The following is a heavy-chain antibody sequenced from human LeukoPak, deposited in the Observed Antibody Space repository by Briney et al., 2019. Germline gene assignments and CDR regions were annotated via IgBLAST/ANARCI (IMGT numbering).Heavy chain of an antibody. J-gene: IGHJ4*02. CDR3: AMAKQIEYCSSTSCYIDY. V-gene: IGHV4-39*07. CDR1: GGSFSSSTYY. D-gene: IGHD2-2*02. Sequence: SETLSLTCTVSGGSFSSSTYYWGWIRQPPGKGLEWIGSLYYSGSTYYNPSLKSRVTISVDTSKSQFSLKLSSVTAADTAVYYCAMAKQIEYCSSTSCYIDYWGQGTLVTVSS. CDR2: LYYSGST.